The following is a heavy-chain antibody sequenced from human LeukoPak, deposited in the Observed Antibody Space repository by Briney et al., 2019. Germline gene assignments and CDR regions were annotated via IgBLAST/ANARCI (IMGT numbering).Heavy chain of an antibody. CDR1: GFTFSSYA. V-gene: IGHV3-23*01. D-gene: IGHD2-15*01. CDR3: AKVVVAATVYYYYGMDV. J-gene: IGHJ6*02. CDR2: ISTSGGST. Sequence: PGGSLRLSCAASGFTFSSYAMSWVRQAPGKRLEWVSAISTSGGSTYYADSVQGRFTISRDNSKNTLYLQMSSLRAEDTAVYYCAKVVVAATVYYYYGMDVWGQGTTVTVSS.